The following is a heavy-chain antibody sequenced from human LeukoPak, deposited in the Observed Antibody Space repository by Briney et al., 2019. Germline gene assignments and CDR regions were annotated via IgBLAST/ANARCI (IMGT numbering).Heavy chain of an antibody. CDR3: ARAPPPYCGGDCYFGYFDY. V-gene: IGHV3-7*04. D-gene: IGHD2-21*02. CDR1: GFTFSSYW. Sequence: GGSLRLSCAASGFTFSSYWMRWVRQAPGKGLEWVANIKQDGSEKYYVDSVKGRFTISRDNAKNSLYLQMNSLRAEDTAVYYCARAPPPYCGGDCYFGYFDYWGQGTLVTVSS. CDR2: IKQDGSEK. J-gene: IGHJ4*02.